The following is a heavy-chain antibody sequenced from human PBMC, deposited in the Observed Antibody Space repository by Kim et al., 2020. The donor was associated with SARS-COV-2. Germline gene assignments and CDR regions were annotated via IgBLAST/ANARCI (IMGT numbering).Heavy chain of an antibody. V-gene: IGHV1-69*13. CDR1: GGTFSSYA. D-gene: IGHD4-17*01. Sequence: SVKVSCKASGGTFSSYAISWVREAPGQGLEWMGGIIPIFGTANYAQKFQGRVTITADESTSTAYMELSSLRSEDTAVYYCAGDDYGDAFDYWGQGTLVTVSS. CDR3: AGDDYGDAFDY. CDR2: IIPIFGTA. J-gene: IGHJ4*02.